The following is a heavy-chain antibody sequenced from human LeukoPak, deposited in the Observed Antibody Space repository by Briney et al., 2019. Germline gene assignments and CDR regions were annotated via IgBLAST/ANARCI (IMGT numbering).Heavy chain of an antibody. CDR1: GGTFSSYA. CDR3: ARGTEVFWSGYSYFDY. Sequence: ASVKVSCKASGGTFSSYAISWVRQAPGQGLEWMGRIIPIFGTANYAQKFQGRVTITTDESTSTAYMELSSLISEDTAVYYCARGTEVFWSGYSYFDYWGQGTLVTVSS. J-gene: IGHJ4*02. D-gene: IGHD3-3*01. V-gene: IGHV1-69*05. CDR2: IIPIFGTA.